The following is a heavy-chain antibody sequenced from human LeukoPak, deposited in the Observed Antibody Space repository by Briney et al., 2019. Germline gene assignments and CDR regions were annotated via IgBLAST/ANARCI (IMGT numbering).Heavy chain of an antibody. V-gene: IGHV3-23*01. CDR3: AKDVRVDSYGYFGYYYYGMDV. D-gene: IGHD5-18*01. CDR2: ISGSGGST. CDR1: GFTFSSYA. J-gene: IGHJ6*02. Sequence: PGGSLRLSCAASGFTFSSYAMSWVRQAPGKGLEWVSAISGSGGSTYYADSVKGRFTISRDNSKNTRYLQMNSLRAEDTDVYYCAKDVRVDSYGYFGYYYYGMDVWGQGTTVTVSS.